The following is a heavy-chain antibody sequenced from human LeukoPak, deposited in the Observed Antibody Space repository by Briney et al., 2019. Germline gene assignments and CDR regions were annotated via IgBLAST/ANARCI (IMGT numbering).Heavy chain of an antibody. CDR1: GGSLSSRSHY. Sequence: SETLSLTCTVSGGSLSSRSHYWGWIRQPPGQVLEWIGSLSNSGNTYYNPSLKSRVTISVDTSKNEFSLKLSSVTAADTAVYYCVRWTAGTTEDSWGQGTLVTVSS. D-gene: IGHD1-1*01. J-gene: IGHJ4*02. V-gene: IGHV4-39*01. CDR2: LSNSGNT. CDR3: VRWTAGTTEDS.